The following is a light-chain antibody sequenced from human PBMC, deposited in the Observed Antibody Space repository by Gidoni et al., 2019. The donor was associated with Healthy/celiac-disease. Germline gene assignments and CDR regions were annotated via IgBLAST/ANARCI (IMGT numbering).Light chain of an antibody. Sequence: DIVMTQSPDSLAVSLGERATINCKSSQSVLYSSNNKNYLAWYPQKPGQPPKLLIYWASTRESGVPDRFSGSGSGTDFTLTISSLQAEDVAVYYCQQYYSTPPLTFGQGTKVEIK. CDR2: WAS. CDR1: QSVLYSSNNKNY. J-gene: IGKJ1*01. CDR3: QQYYSTPPLT. V-gene: IGKV4-1*01.